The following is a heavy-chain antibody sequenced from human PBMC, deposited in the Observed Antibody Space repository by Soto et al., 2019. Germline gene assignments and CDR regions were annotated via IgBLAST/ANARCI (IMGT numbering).Heavy chain of an antibody. J-gene: IGHJ5*02. CDR3: AKEMGDYYDSSGSWFDP. Sequence: GGSLRLSCAASGFTFSSYVMSWVRQAPGKXLEWVSAISGSGGNTYYADSVKGRFTISRDNSKNTLFLQMNSLRAEDTALYFCAKEMGDYYDSSGSWFDPWGQGTLVTAPQ. CDR1: GFTFSSYV. V-gene: IGHV3-23*01. CDR2: ISGSGGNT. D-gene: IGHD3-22*01.